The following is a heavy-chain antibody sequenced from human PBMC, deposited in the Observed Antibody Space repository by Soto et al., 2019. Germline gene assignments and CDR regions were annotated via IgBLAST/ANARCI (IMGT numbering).Heavy chain of an antibody. Sequence: QVQLQQWGAGLLKPSETLSLTCAVYGWSFSGYFWTWIPQPPGRGLEWIGEINHSGSTNYHPSLKSRVIMSVDTSKHQFSLVLRSVAAADMALYSCVSGIVMTVGVQRGAPDRYYFDSWGHGPLVTVSS. J-gene: IGHJ4*01. CDR2: INHSGST. D-gene: IGHD3-22*01. CDR1: GWSFSGYF. CDR3: VSGIVMTVGVQRGAPDRYYFDS. V-gene: IGHV4-34*01.